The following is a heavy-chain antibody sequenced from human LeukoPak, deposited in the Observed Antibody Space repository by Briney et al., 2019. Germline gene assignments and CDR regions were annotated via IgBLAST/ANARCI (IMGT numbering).Heavy chain of an antibody. CDR2: ISYDGSNK. CDR1: GFTLSSYG. Sequence: GSLRLSCAASGFTLSSYGMHWVRQAPGNGLEWVAVISYDGSNKYYADSVKGRFTISRDNSKNTLYLQMNSLRAEDTAVYYCAKTGSYPYYYYYYYMDVWGKGTTVTVSS. J-gene: IGHJ6*03. V-gene: IGHV3-30*18. D-gene: IGHD1-26*01. CDR3: AKTGSYPYYYYYYYMDV.